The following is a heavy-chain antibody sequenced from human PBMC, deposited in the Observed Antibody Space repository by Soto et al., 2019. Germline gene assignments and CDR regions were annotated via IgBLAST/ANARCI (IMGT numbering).Heavy chain of an antibody. CDR1: GVTVSSYW. V-gene: IGHV3-74*01. Sequence: PWGSLRLCCAASGVTVSSYWMHWVRQVPGEGLVWVSRVNSDGSRTSYADSVKGRFTISRDNAKNTLHLQMNSLRAEDTAVYYCARGDESTYYYYMDVWGKGTTVTVSS. D-gene: IGHD2-2*01. CDR2: VNSDGSRT. J-gene: IGHJ6*03. CDR3: ARGDESTYYYYMDV.